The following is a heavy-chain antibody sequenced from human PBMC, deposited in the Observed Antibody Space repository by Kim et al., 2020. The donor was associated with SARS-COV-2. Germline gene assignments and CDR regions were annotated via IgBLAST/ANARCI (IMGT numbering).Heavy chain of an antibody. CDR1: GYTFTGYY. CDR2: INPNSGGT. CDR3: ARGDYYDSSGQFDY. Sequence: ASVKVSCKASGYTFTGYYMHWVRQAPGQGLEWMGWINPNSGGTNYAQKFQGRVTMTRDTSISTAYMELSRLRSDDTAVYYCARGDYYDSSGQFDYWGQGTLVTVSS. V-gene: IGHV1-2*02. D-gene: IGHD3-22*01. J-gene: IGHJ4*02.